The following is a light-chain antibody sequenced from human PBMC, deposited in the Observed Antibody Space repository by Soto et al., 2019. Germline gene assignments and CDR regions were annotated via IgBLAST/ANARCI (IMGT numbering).Light chain of an antibody. CDR3: QPYNSYSEA. Sequence: DIQITQSPSTLSAAVGDRVTITCRARQSIRSGLAWYQRKPGKAPKLLIYKASSLESGVPSRFSGSGSGKEFNLTISRLQPDDFATYYCQPYNSYSEAFGQGTKVDIK. CDR2: KAS. CDR1: QSIRSG. J-gene: IGKJ1*01. V-gene: IGKV1-5*03.